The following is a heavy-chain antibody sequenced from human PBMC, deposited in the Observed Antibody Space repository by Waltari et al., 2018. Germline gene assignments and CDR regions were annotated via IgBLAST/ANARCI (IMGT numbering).Heavy chain of an antibody. CDR3: AREEGDSSGYYQDY. V-gene: IGHV4-59*05. CDR1: GGSISSSY. CDR2: IYYSGST. D-gene: IGHD3-22*01. Sequence: QVQLQESCPGMVKPSETLSLTCTVSGGSISSSYWSWIRQPPGKGLEWIGSIYYSGSTYYNPSLKSRVTISVDTSKNQFSLKLSSVTAADTAVYYCAREEGDSSGYYQDYWGQGTLVTVFS. J-gene: IGHJ4*02.